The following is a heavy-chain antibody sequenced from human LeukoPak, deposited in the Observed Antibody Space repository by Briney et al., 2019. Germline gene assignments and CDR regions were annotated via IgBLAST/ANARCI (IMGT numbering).Heavy chain of an antibody. D-gene: IGHD6-13*01. CDR2: ISSSSNTI. V-gene: IGHV3-48*04. CDR1: GFTFTSYS. CDR3: ATYSSSWFNYYFDY. J-gene: IGHJ4*02. Sequence: GGSLRLSCAASGFTFTSYSMNWVRQAPGKGLEWLSYISSSSNTIYYADSVKGRFTISRDNAKNSLFLQMNSLRAEDTAVYYCATYSSSWFNYYFDYWGQGTLVTVSS.